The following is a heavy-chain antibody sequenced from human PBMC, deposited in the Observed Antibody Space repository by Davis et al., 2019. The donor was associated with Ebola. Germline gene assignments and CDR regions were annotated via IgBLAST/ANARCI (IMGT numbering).Heavy chain of an antibody. J-gene: IGHJ6*02. V-gene: IGHV1-69*13. D-gene: IGHD1-1*01. CDR1: GGTFSSYG. Sequence: SVKVSCKASGGTFSSYGISWVRQAPGQGLDWMGGIIPVSGVPKYAQDFQGRVTITADESTSTAYMELSSLRSEDAAVYYCASWGTTGKYYYYGMDVWGQGTTVTVSS. CDR3: ASWGTTGKYYYYGMDV. CDR2: IIPVSGVP.